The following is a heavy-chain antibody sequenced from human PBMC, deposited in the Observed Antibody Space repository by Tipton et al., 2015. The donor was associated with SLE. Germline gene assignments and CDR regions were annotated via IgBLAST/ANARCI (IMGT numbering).Heavy chain of an antibody. V-gene: IGHV4-31*03. J-gene: IGHJ4*02. CDR1: GGSISSGGYY. Sequence: TLSLTCNVSGGSISSGGYYWSWIRQHPGKGLEWIGYTYYSGSPYYNPSLKSRVTISLDMSKNQFSLRLSSVTAADTAVYYCARDRTMVQGVTSYFDYWGQGTLVTVSS. D-gene: IGHD3-10*01. CDR2: TYYSGSP. CDR3: ARDRTMVQGVTSYFDY.